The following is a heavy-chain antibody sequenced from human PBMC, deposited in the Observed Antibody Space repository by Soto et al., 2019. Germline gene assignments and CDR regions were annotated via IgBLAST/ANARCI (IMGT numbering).Heavy chain of an antibody. V-gene: IGHV4-30-4*01. Sequence: SETLSLTCSASGGSINRYTNYWSWIRQTPSRGLEWIGYIYYSGTTYYNPSLKSRVTISLDTSKNQFSLTLTSVVAADTAVYYCVRAIVDSSDSSGYTYNWGKGTLVT. CDR1: GGSINRYTNY. J-gene: IGHJ4*02. CDR3: VRAIVDSSDSSGYTYN. D-gene: IGHD3-22*01. CDR2: IYYSGTT.